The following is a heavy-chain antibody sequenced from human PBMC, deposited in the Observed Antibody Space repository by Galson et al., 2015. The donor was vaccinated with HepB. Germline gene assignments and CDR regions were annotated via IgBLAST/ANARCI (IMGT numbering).Heavy chain of an antibody. CDR3: ARVGDGSGRYKADY. Sequence: LTCAVYGGSFSGYYWSWIRQPPGKGLEWIGEINHSGSTNYNPSLKSRVTISVDTSKNQFSLKLSSVTAADTAVYYCARVGDGSGRYKADYWGQGTLVTVSS. CDR2: INHSGST. CDR1: GGSFSGYY. D-gene: IGHD6-19*01. V-gene: IGHV4-34*01. J-gene: IGHJ4*02.